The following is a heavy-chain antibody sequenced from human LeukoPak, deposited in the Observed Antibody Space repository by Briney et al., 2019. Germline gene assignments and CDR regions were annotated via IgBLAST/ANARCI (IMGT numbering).Heavy chain of an antibody. J-gene: IGHJ4*02. CDR3: ARGHSVRYYFDY. Sequence: GSSVKVSCKASGGTFSSYAISWVRQAPGQGLEWMGRINPILGIANYAQKFQGRVTITADKSTSTAYMELSSLRSEDTAVYYCARGHSVRYYFDYWGQGTLVTVSS. D-gene: IGHD4-17*01. V-gene: IGHV1-69*04. CDR2: INPILGIA. CDR1: GGTFSSYA.